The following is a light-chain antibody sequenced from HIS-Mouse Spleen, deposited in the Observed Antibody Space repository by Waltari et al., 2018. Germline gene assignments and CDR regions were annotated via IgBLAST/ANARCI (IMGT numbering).Light chain of an antibody. CDR2: EGS. CDR3: CSYAGSSTWV. V-gene: IGLV2-23*01. CDR1: SSDVGSYNL. J-gene: IGLJ3*02. Sequence: QSALTQPAPVSGSPGQSITISCTGTSSDVGSYNLVSWYQQHPGKAPQPMIYEGSKRPSGVSNRFSGSKSGNTASLTISGLQAEDEADYYCCSYAGSSTWVFGGGTKLTVL.